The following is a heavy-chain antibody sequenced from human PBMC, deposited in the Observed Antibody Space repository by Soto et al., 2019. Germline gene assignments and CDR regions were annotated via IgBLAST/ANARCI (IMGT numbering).Heavy chain of an antibody. V-gene: IGHV5-10-1*01. CDR3: ARQIYDSDTGPNFKYYFDS. Sequence: GASLKISCKGSGYSFAGYWINWVRQKPGKGLEWMGRIDPSDSQTYYSPSFRGHVTISVTKSITTVFLQWSSLRASDTARYYCARQIYDSDTGPNFKYYFDSWGQGTPVTVSS. CDR2: IDPSDSQT. D-gene: IGHD3-22*01. J-gene: IGHJ4*02. CDR1: GYSFAGYW.